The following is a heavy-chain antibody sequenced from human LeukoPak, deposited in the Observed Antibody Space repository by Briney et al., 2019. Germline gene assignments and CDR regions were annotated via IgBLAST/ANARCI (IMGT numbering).Heavy chain of an antibody. CDR2: ISGSGGST. CDR1: GFTFSSYA. V-gene: IGHV3-23*01. CDR3: AKDGHPYYYYGMDV. Sequence: GGSLRLSCAASGFTFSSYAMSWVRQAPGKGLEWVSAISGSGGSTYYADSVKGRFTISRDNSKNTLYLQMNSLRAEDTAVCYCAKDGHPYYYYGMDVWGQGTTVTVSS. J-gene: IGHJ6*02.